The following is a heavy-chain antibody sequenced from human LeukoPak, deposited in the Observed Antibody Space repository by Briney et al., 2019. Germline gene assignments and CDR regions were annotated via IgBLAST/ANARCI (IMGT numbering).Heavy chain of an antibody. CDR3: ARDRRFRFDP. CDR1: GFTFSSYA. CDR2: IAYDGSNK. V-gene: IGHV3-30-3*01. D-gene: IGHD3-3*01. J-gene: IGHJ5*02. Sequence: GGSLRLSCAASGFTFSSYALHWVSTAPGKGLGWVAVIAYDGSNKYCADSVKGRFTMSRDYSKNTRYLQMNRLRAEDTAVYCGARDRRFRFDPWGQGTLVTVSS.